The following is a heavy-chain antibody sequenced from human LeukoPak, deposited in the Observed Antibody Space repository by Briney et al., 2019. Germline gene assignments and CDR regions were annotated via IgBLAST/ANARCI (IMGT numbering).Heavy chain of an antibody. CDR2: ISYDGSNK. CDR1: GFTLSSYG. CDR3: AKSGVTTMVRGVIIA. V-gene: IGHV3-30*18. J-gene: IGHJ5*02. Sequence: PGRSLRLSCAASGFTLSSYGMHWVRQAPGKGLEWVPVISYDGSNKYYADSVKGRFTISRDNSKSTLYLQMNSLRAEDTAIYYCAKSGVTTMVRGVIIAWGQGTLATVSS. D-gene: IGHD3-10*01.